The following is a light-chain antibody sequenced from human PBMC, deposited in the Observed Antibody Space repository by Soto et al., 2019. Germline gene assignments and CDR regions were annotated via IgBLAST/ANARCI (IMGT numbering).Light chain of an antibody. CDR3: SSYTSSSTLGV. V-gene: IGLV2-14*01. CDR2: DVS. J-gene: IGLJ1*01. Sequence: QSVLTQPASVSGSPGQSITISCTGTSSDVGGYNYVSWYQRHPGKAPKLMIYDVSNRPSGVSNRFSGSKSGNTASLTISGLRAEDEADYYCSSYTSSSTLGVFGTGTKVTVL. CDR1: SSDVGGYNY.